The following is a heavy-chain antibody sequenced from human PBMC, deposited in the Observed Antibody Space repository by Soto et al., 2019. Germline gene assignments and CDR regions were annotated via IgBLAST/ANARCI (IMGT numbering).Heavy chain of an antibody. CDR1: GGSISSYY. Sequence: SETLSLTCTVSGGSISSYYWSWIRQPPGKGLEWIGYIYYSGSTNYNPSLKSRVTISVDTSKNQFSLKLSSVTAADTAVYYCAREGIAVAGTTRYFDYWGQGTLVTVSS. D-gene: IGHD6-19*01. CDR3: AREGIAVAGTTRYFDY. CDR2: IYYSGST. J-gene: IGHJ4*02. V-gene: IGHV4-59*01.